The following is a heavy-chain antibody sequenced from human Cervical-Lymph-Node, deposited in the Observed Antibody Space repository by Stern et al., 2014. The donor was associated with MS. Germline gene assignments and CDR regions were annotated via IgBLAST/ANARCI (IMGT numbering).Heavy chain of an antibody. V-gene: IGHV5-51*01. J-gene: IGHJ6*02. CDR3: ARHACSSTSCYIYGMDV. Sequence: EVQLVESGAEVKKPGESLKISCKGSGYSFTSYWIAWVRQMPGKGQEWMGIIYPGDSDTRYSPSFQGKVTIAADKSIRTAYLQWSSLKASDTATYYCARHACSSTSCYIYGMDVWGQGTTVTVSS. CDR1: GYSFTSYW. CDR2: IYPGDSDT. D-gene: IGHD2-2*02.